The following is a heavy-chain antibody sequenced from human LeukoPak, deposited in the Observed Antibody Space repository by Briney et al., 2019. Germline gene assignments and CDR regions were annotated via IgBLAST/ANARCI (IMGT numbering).Heavy chain of an antibody. V-gene: IGHV3-23*01. D-gene: IGHD6-19*01. Sequence: PGGSLRLSCAASGFTFSSYAMSWVRQTPGKGLKWVSAISSAGSTYYADSVKGRFTISGDNSKNTLYLQMNSLRAEDTAVYYCAKGGIAVAGTRYYFDYWGQGTLVTVSS. CDR3: AKGGIAVAGTRYYFDY. CDR1: GFTFSSYA. CDR2: ISSAGST. J-gene: IGHJ4*02.